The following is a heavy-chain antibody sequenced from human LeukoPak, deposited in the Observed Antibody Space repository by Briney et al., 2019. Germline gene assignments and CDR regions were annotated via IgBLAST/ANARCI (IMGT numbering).Heavy chain of an antibody. V-gene: IGHV4-4*02. D-gene: IGHD2-8*01. J-gene: IGHJ4*02. CDR1: GGSISSSNW. Sequence: SGTLSLTCAVSGGSISSSNWLSWVRQPPGKGLEWIGEIYHSGSTNYNPSLKSRVTISVGKSKNQFSLKLSSVTAADTAVYYCARDNQHCTNGVCYSGYYWGQGTLVTVSS. CDR3: ARDNQHCTNGVCYSGYY. CDR2: IYHSGST.